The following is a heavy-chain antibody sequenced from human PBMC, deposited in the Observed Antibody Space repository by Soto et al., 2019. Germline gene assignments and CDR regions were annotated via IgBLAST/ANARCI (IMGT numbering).Heavy chain of an antibody. Sequence: QVQLQESGPGLVKPSGTLSLTCDVSGGSINNGNSWSWVRQSPARGLEWIGEIYHSGRTDYNPSRRSRVPISLDSDKKQFSLKLSSVTAAHTAIYCCAGCYCSGGRCHSSVIDIWGQGTTVTVS. V-gene: IGHV4-4*01. J-gene: IGHJ6*02. D-gene: IGHD6-19*01. CDR1: GGSINNGNS. CDR3: AGCYCSGGRCHSSVIDI. CDR2: IYHSGRT.